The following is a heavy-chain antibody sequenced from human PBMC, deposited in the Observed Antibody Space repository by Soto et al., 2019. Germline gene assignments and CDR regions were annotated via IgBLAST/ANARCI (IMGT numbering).Heavy chain of an antibody. J-gene: IGHJ4*02. V-gene: IGHV1-69*01. D-gene: IGHD6-19*01. Sequence: QVQLVQSGAEVKKPGSSVKVSCKASGGTFSSYAISWVRQAPGQGLEWMGGIIPIFGTANYAQKFQGRVTITADESTSTAYMELSSLRSEGTDVYYCARGSSGWHDEGLVYWGQGTLVTVSS. CDR1: GGTFSSYA. CDR3: ARGSSGWHDEGLVY. CDR2: IIPIFGTA.